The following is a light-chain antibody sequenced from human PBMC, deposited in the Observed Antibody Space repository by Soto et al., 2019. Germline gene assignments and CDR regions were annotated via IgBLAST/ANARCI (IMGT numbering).Light chain of an antibody. CDR3: CSYAGSSTFDVI. CDR1: SSDAESNNF. J-gene: IGLJ2*01. CDR2: EGT. Sequence: QSVLPQPASVSGSPGQSITISCTGASSDAESNNFISWYQQHPGKAPKLIIYEGTKRPSGVSNRFSGSKSGNTASLTISGLQADDEADYYCCSYAGSSTFDVIFGGGTKVTVL. V-gene: IGLV2-23*01.